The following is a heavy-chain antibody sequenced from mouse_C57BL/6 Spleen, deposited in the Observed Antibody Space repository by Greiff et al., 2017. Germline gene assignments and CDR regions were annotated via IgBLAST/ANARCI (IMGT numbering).Heavy chain of an antibody. CDR3: AREGYYGTYSYFDV. D-gene: IGHD1-1*01. J-gene: IGHJ1*03. CDR1: GFTFSSYA. CDR2: ISDGGSYT. V-gene: IGHV5-4*01. Sequence: EVQLVESGGGLVKPGGSLKLSCAASGFTFSSYAMSWVRQTPEKRLEWVATISDGGSYTYYPDNVKGRFTISRDNAKNKLYLQMSHLKSEDTAMYYCAREGYYGTYSYFDVWGTGTTVTVSS.